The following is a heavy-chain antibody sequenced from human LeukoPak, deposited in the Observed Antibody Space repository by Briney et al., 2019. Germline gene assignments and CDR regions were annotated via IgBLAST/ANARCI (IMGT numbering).Heavy chain of an antibody. Sequence: PSETLSLTCAVYGGSFSGYYWSWIRQPPGKGLEWIGEINHSGSTNYNPSLKSRVTISVDTSKNQFSLKLSSVTAADTAVYYCAMLPGIAVAAANGFDPWGQGTLVTVTS. D-gene: IGHD6-19*01. V-gene: IGHV4-34*01. J-gene: IGHJ5*02. CDR2: INHSGST. CDR1: GGSFSGYY. CDR3: AMLPGIAVAAANGFDP.